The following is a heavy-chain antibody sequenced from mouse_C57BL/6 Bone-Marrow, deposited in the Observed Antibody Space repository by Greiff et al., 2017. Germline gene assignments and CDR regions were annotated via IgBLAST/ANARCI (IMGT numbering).Heavy chain of an antibody. CDR1: GYTFTSYG. CDR3: ARSSYYGSSRYYAMDY. V-gene: IGHV1-81*01. J-gene: IGHJ4*01. Sequence: QVQLQQSGAELMKPGASVKLSCKASGYTFTSYGISWVKQRTGQGLEWIGEIYPRSGNTYYNEKFKGKATLTADKSSSTAYMELRSLTSEDSAVYFCARSSYYGSSRYYAMDYWGQGTSVTVSS. CDR2: IYPRSGNT. D-gene: IGHD1-1*01.